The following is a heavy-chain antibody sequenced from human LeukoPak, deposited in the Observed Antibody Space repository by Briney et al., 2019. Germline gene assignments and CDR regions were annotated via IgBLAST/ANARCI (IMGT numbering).Heavy chain of an antibody. J-gene: IGHJ4*02. CDR2: IIPILGIA. V-gene: IGHV1-69*04. Sequence: GSSVKVSCKASGGTFSSYAISWVRQAPGQGLEWMGRIIPILGIANYAQKFQGRVTITADKSTSTAYMELSSLRSEDTAVYYCASSKVGWNYISEQFDYWGQGTLVTVSS. CDR3: ASSKVGWNYISEQFDY. D-gene: IGHD1-7*01. CDR1: GGTFSSYA.